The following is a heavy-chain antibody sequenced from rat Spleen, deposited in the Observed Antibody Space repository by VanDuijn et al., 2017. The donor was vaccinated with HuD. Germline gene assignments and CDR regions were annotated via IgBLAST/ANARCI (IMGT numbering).Heavy chain of an antibody. D-gene: IGHD1-3*01. V-gene: IGHV5-7*01. CDR2: ISYDGSST. J-gene: IGHJ3*01. CDR1: GFTFSDYN. CDR3: ARHSYGSYGWFAY. Sequence: EVQLVESGGGLVQPGRSLKLSCAASGFTFSDYNMAWVRQAPKKGLEWVATISYDGSSTYYRDSVKGRFTIARDNAKSTLYLQMDSLRSEDTATYYCARHSYGSYGWFAYWGKGTLVTVSS.